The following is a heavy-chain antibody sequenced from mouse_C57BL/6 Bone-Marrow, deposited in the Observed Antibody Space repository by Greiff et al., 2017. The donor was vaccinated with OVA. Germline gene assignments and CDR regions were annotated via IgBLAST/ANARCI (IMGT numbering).Heavy chain of an antibody. CDR1: GYTFTSYW. V-gene: IGHV1-55*01. J-gene: IGHJ2*01. CDR3: ARKYYFDY. CDR2: LYPGSVST. Sequence: QVQLQQPGAELVKPGASVKMSCKASGYTFTSYWITWVKQRPGQGLEWIGDLYPGSVSTTYNEKFKSKATLTVDTSSSTAYMQLSSLTSEDAAVYYCARKYYFDYWGQGTTLTVSS.